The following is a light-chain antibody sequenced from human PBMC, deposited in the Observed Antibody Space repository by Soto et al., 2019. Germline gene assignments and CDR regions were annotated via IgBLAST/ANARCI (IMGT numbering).Light chain of an antibody. V-gene: IGKV3-15*01. CDR1: QSVSSN. J-gene: IGKJ2*03. CDR3: QQYNIWPPAS. Sequence: EIVMTQAPATLSVSPVERATLSCWASQSVSSNFAWYQQTPGQAPRLLIYGASTRATGNPARFSGSGSGTEFNLTISSLRSEDFAVYYCQQYNIWPPASFGQGTKLEIK. CDR2: GAS.